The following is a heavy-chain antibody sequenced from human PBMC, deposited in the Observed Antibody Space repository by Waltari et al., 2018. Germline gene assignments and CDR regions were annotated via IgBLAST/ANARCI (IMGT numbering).Heavy chain of an antibody. V-gene: IGHV3-48*04. Sequence: EVQLVESGGGLVQPGGSLRLSRAASGCPFVSHSRNWVRQAPGKGLEWFSYLSSSSSTIYYADSVKGRFTISRDNAKNSLYLQMNSLRAEDTAVYYCARVGVRAFDIWGQGTMVTVSS. CDR1: GCPFVSHS. CDR2: LSSSSSTI. D-gene: IGHD1-26*01. J-gene: IGHJ3*02. CDR3: ARVGVRAFDI.